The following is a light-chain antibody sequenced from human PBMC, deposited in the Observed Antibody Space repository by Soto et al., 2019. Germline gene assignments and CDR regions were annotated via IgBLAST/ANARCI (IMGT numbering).Light chain of an antibody. CDR2: GAS. CDR1: QSVASN. V-gene: IGKV3-15*01. J-gene: IGKJ2*01. CDR3: QQYHNWPPQYT. Sequence: EIVMTQSPASLSVSPGDGATLSCGASQSVASNVAWYQQKPGQGPRLLIHGASTRAVGGPARFSGSGSGTDFTLTISSLQSEDFAVYYCQQYHNWPPQYTFGQGTKLQIK.